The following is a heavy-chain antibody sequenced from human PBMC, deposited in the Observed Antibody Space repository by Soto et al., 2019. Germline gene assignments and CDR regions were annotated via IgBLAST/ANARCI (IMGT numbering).Heavy chain of an antibody. V-gene: IGHV1-46*01. Sequence: QVQLVQSGAEVKKPGASVKVSCKASGYTYTSYYMHWVRQAPGQGLEWMGIINPSGGSTSYAQKFQGRVTMTRDTSTSTVYMELSSLRSEDTAVYYCARERPPVPLGYWGQGTLVTVSS. CDR2: INPSGGST. J-gene: IGHJ4*02. D-gene: IGHD7-27*01. CDR3: ARERPPVPLGY. CDR1: GYTYTSYY.